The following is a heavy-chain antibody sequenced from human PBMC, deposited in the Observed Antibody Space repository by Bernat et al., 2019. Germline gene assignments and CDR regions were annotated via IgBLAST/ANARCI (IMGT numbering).Heavy chain of an antibody. CDR1: GGSFSGYY. CDR2: INHSGST. CDR3: ASAYYDSSGLRRPEDYYYYGMDV. V-gene: IGHV4-34*01. D-gene: IGHD3-22*01. Sequence: QVQLQQWGAGLLKPSETLSLTCAVYGGSFSGYYWSWIRQPPGKGLEWIGEINHSGSTNYNPSLKSRVTISVDTSKNQFSLKLSSVTAADTAVYYCASAYYDSSGLRRPEDYYYYGMDVWGQGTTVTVSS. J-gene: IGHJ6*02.